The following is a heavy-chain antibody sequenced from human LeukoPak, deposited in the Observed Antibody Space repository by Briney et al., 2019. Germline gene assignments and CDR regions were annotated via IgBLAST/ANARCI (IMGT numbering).Heavy chain of an antibody. D-gene: IGHD3-22*01. CDR3: TSNHDTSGYTPDY. CDR2: IRTKVYGETT. CDR1: GFTFGDYA. Sequence: GGSLRLSCTASGFTFGDYAMSWIRQAPGKGLEWVGFIRTKVYGETTEYAASVKGRFTISRDESKSIAYLQMNSLKNEDTALYYCTSNHDTSGYTPDYWGQGTLVTVSS. J-gene: IGHJ4*02. V-gene: IGHV3-49*03.